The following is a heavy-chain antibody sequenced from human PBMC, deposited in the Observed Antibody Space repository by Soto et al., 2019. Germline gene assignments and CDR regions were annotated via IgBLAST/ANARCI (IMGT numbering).Heavy chain of an antibody. J-gene: IGHJ4*02. D-gene: IGHD3-22*01. CDR2: IYYSGST. Sequence: PSETLSLTCTVSGGSVSCGSYYWSWIRQPPGKGLEWIGYIYYSGSTNYNPSLKSRVTISVDTSKNQFSLKLSSVTAADTAVYYCARAPHDSSGYYLGHFDYWGQGTLVTVSS. V-gene: IGHV4-61*01. CDR3: ARAPHDSSGYYLGHFDY. CDR1: GGSVSCGSYY.